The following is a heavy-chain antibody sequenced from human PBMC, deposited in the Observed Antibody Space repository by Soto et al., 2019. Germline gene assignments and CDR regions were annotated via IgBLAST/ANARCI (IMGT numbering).Heavy chain of an antibody. V-gene: IGHV1-18*01. CDR2: TSPYNDVT. J-gene: IGHJ4*02. CDR3: APYGSGSFFDY. CDR1: GYPFTHYV. D-gene: IGHD3-10*01. Sequence: QVQLLQSGAEVKKPGASVKVSCKSSGYPFTHYVITWVRQAPGQGLEWMGWTSPYNDVTNHAQKFQGRVTMTTDTSATTGYMELRSLTSDDTAVYYGAPYGSGSFFDYWGQGTLVTVSS.